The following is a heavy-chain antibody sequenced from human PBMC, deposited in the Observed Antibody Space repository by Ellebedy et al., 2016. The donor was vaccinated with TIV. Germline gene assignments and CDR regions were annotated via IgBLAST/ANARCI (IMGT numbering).Heavy chain of an antibody. J-gene: IGHJ5*02. V-gene: IGHV4-31*03. CDR1: GGSISSGGYY. CDR3: ARGVRPGFNWFDP. D-gene: IGHD6-25*01. Sequence: SETLSLTCTVSGGSISSGGYYWSWIRQHPGKGLEWIGYIYYSGSTYYNPSLKSRVTISVDTSKNQFSLKLSSVTAADTAVYYCARGVRPGFNWFDPWGQGTLVTVSS. CDR2: IYYSGST.